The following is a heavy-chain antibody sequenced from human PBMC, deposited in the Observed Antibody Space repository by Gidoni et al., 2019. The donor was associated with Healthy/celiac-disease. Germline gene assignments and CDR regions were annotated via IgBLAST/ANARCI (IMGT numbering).Heavy chain of an antibody. CDR3: ARARIHRWPYCDY. D-gene: IGHD2-15*01. J-gene: IGHJ4*02. CDR1: GGSFSGYY. CDR2: INHSGST. Sequence: QVQLQQWGAGLLKPSETLSLTCAVYGGSFSGYYLSWIRQPPGKGLEWIGEINHSGSTNYKPSLKSRVTISVDTSKNQFSLKLSSVTAADTAVYYWARARIHRWPYCDYWGQGTRVTVSS. V-gene: IGHV4-34*01.